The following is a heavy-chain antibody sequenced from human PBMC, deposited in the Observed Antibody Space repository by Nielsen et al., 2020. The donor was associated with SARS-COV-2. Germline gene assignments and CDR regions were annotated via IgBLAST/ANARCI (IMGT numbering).Heavy chain of an antibody. V-gene: IGHV3-33*01. Sequence: GESLKISCASSGFLFNDYGFHWVRQAPGKGLEWLGIIWYDGSKKYYADSVRGRFTISRDNSQNTAYLQMNSLRDEDTAVYFCARRRITGSIDYWGQGTQVIVPS. J-gene: IGHJ4*02. CDR3: ARRRITGSIDY. CDR2: IWYDGSKK. CDR1: GFLFNDYG. D-gene: IGHD1-20*01.